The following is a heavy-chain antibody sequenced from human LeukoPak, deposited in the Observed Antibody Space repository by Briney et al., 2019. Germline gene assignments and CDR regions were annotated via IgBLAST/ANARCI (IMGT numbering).Heavy chain of an antibody. CDR1: GFTFSSYS. D-gene: IGHD2-15*01. V-gene: IGHV3-21*01. J-gene: IGHJ4*02. CDR2: ISSSSSYI. CDR3: ARGPPIVVVVAADFDY. Sequence: GGSLRLSCAASGFTFSSYSMNWVRQAPGKGLEWVSSISSSSSYIYYADSVKGRLTISRDNAKNSLYLQMNSLRAEDTAVYYCARGPPIVVVVAADFDYWGQGTLVTVSS.